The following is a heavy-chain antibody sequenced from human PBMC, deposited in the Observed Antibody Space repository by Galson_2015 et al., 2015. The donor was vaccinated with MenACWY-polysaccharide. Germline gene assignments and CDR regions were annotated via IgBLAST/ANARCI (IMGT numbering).Heavy chain of an antibody. Sequence: SLRLSCAASGFTFDDYAMHWVRQAPGKGLEWVSLISGDGGSTYYADSVKGRFTISRDNSKNSLYLQMNSLRTEDTALYYCAKESIAARRVYYYGMDVWGQGTLVTVSS. D-gene: IGHD6-6*01. CDR2: ISGDGGST. J-gene: IGHJ6*02. CDR1: GFTFDDYA. CDR3: AKESIAARRVYYYGMDV. V-gene: IGHV3-43*02.